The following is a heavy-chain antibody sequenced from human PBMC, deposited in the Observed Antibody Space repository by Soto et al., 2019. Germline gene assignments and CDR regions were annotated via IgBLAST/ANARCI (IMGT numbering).Heavy chain of an antibody. CDR1: GFTVISNY. J-gene: IGHJ4*02. CDR2: IYSGGST. D-gene: IGHD2-21*02. V-gene: IGHV3-53*01. Sequence: GDALRLSCSASGFTVISNYMSWVLQAPGKGLEWVSVIYSGGSTYYADSVKGRFTISRDNSKNTLYLQMNSLRTEDTALYYCARAGSPGDSDSTGSWGFDVWGQGILVTVSS. CDR3: ARAGSPGDSDSTGSWGFDV.